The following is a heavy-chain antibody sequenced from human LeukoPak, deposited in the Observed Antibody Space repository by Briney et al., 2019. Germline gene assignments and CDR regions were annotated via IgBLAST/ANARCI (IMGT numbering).Heavy chain of an antibody. J-gene: IGHJ4*02. CDR1: EFTFSGYG. V-gene: IGHV3-30*03. D-gene: IGHD4-17*01. Sequence: GRSLRLSCAASEFTFSGYGMHWVRQAPGKGLEWVAVISYDGSNKYYADSVKGRFTISRDNSKNTLYLQMNSLRAEDTAVYYCAGEGAHGDYDYWGKGTLVTVSS. CDR3: AGEGAHGDYDY. CDR2: ISYDGSNK.